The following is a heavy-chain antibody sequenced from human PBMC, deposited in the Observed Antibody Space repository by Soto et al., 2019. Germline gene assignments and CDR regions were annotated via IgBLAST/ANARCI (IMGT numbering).Heavy chain of an antibody. Sequence: GGSLRLSCAASGFTFSSYGMHWVRQAPGKGLEWVAVIWYDGSNKYYADSVKGRFTISRDNSKNTLYLQMNSLRAEDTAVYYCARDGAGLGSYYPFYFDYWGQGTLVTVSS. CDR1: GFTFSSYG. CDR2: IWYDGSNK. J-gene: IGHJ4*02. D-gene: IGHD1-26*01. V-gene: IGHV3-33*01. CDR3: ARDGAGLGSYYPFYFDY.